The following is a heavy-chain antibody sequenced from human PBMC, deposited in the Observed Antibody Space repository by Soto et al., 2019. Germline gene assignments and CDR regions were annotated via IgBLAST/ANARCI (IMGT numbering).Heavy chain of an antibody. Sequence: GASVKVSCKASGYTFTTYDITWVRQAPGHGLEWMGWISAYNGYPNYAQKLQGRVTMTTDTTTSTAYMELRSLRSDDTAVYYCARAVDDILTGYPYYFDYRGQGTLVTVSS. CDR3: ARAVDDILTGYPYYFDY. CDR1: GYTFTTYD. J-gene: IGHJ4*02. D-gene: IGHD3-9*01. CDR2: ISAYNGYP. V-gene: IGHV1-18*01.